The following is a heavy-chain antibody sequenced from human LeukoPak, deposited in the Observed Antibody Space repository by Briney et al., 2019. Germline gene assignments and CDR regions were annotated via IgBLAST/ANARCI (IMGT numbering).Heavy chain of an antibody. CDR3: AKVVGIAIDY. V-gene: IGHV3-30*02. Sequence: GGSLRLSCAASAFTFSSYGMHWVRQAPGKGLEWVAFIRYDSTTKYYADSVKGRFTISRDNSKNTLYLQMNSLRPEDTAVYSCAKVVGIAIDYWGQGTLVTVSS. CDR2: IRYDSTTK. J-gene: IGHJ4*02. D-gene: IGHD6-13*01. CDR1: AFTFSSYG.